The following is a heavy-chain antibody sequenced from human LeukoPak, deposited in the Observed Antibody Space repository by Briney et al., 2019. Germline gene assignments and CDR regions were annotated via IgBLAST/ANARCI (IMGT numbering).Heavy chain of an antibody. CDR1: GGSISSSSYY. CDR2: SYYSGST. V-gene: IGHV4-39*01. CDR3: AGQGGSQSPLVV. D-gene: IGHD2-15*01. J-gene: IGHJ6*02. Sequence: SETLSLTCTVSGGSISSSSYYWGWIRQPPGKGLEWIGSSYYSGSTNYNPSLKSRVTMSVDTSKNQFSLKLSSVTAADTAVYYCAGQGGSQSPLVVWGQGTTVTVSS.